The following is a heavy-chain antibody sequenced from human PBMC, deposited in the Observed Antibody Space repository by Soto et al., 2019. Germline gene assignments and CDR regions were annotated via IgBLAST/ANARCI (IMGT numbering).Heavy chain of an antibody. V-gene: IGHV1-18*01. D-gene: IGHD2-21*01. CDR1: GYRFQTYG. J-gene: IGHJ6*02. Sequence: QVQLVQSEAEVKKPGASVKVSCKASGYRFQTYGMTWVRQAPGQGLEWMGWISAYSVDTYTTQKFQDRVTMTTDTSAGTAYMELRGLRSDDTAVYYCATGHEVIPGALDVWGQGTTVTVSS. CDR2: ISAYSVDT. CDR3: ATGHEVIPGALDV.